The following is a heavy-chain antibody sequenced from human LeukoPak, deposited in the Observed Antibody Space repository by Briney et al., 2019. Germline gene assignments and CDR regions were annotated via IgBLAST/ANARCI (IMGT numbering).Heavy chain of an antibody. CDR2: ISGSGGST. CDR3: AKQWLVQSGYFQR. J-gene: IGHJ1*01. V-gene: IGHV3-23*01. D-gene: IGHD6-19*01. CDR1: GVTFSSYA. Sequence: PGGSLRLTCAASGVTFSSYATSWVRHAPGKGLEWGSAISGSGGSTYYADSVKGRFTISRDNSKNRLYLQTNSLRAEDTAVYYCAKQWLVQSGYFQRWGQGTLVTVSS.